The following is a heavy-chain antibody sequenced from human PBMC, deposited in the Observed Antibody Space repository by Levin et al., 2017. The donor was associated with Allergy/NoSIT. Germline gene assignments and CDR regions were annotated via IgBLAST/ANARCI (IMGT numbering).Heavy chain of an antibody. J-gene: IGHJ6*03. CDR2: INHSGST. CDR1: GGSFSGYY. V-gene: IGHV4-34*01. CDR3: ARRGRYCSGGSCYSGMYYYYYYMDV. Sequence: SETLSLTCAVYGGSFSGYYWSWIRQPPGKGLEWIGEINHSGSTNYNPSLKSRVTISVDTSKNQFSLKLSSVTAADTAVYYCARRGRYCSGGSCYSGMYYYYYYMDVWGKGTTVTVSS. D-gene: IGHD2-15*01.